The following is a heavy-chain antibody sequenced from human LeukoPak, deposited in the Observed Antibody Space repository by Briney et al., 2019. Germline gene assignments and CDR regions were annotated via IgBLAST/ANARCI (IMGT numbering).Heavy chain of an antibody. V-gene: IGHV4-30-4*01. J-gene: IGHJ4*02. D-gene: IGHD3-10*01. CDR1: GGSLSSGDYY. Sequence: SRTLSLTCTVSGGSLSSGDYYWSWIRQPPGKGLEWVGYIHHSGSTYYNPSLKNRVTISLDTSKNQFSLKLTSVTAADTAVYYCARALTMVRGIIISPPFDYWGQGTLVTVSS. CDR2: IHHSGST. CDR3: ARALTMVRGIIISPPFDY.